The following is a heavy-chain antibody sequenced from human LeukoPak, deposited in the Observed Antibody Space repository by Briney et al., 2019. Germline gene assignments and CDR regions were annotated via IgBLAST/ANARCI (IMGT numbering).Heavy chain of an antibody. CDR2: INHSGST. CDR1: GGSFSGYY. V-gene: IGHV4-34*01. J-gene: IGHJ4*02. Sequence: PSETLSLTCAVYGGSFSGYYWIWIRQPPGKGPEWIGEINHSGSTNYNPSLKSRVTISVDTSKNQFSLKLSSVTAADTAVYYCASGRGTASWGYWGQGTLVTVSS. D-gene: IGHD1-1*01. CDR3: ASGRGTASWGY.